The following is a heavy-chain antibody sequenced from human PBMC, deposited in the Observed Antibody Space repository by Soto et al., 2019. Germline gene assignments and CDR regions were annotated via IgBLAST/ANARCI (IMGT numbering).Heavy chain of an antibody. CDR2: IMPVFATP. J-gene: IGHJ6*02. V-gene: IGHV1-69*12. D-gene: IGHD3-3*02. CDR1: GGTFSTSA. Sequence: QVQLMQSGAEVKKPGSSVKVSCKASGGTFSTSAISWVRQAPGEGLEWVGGIMPVFATPDYAQKFQGRVTISADESTTTDYMELPSLTTADKAVYYCSRDKDRQQLGGNYYYILDVWGQGTAITVSS. CDR3: SRDKDRQQLGGNYYYILDV.